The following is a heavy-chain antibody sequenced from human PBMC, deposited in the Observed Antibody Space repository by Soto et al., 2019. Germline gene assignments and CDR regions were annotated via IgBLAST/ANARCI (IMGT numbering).Heavy chain of an antibody. Sequence: SETLSLTCAVYGGSFSGYYWSWIRQPPGKGLEWIGEINHSGSTNYNPSLKSRVTISVDTSKNQFSLKLSSVTAAVTVVYYCARGHQQWLVHWFDPWGRGTLVTVSS. D-gene: IGHD6-19*01. CDR3: ARGHQQWLVHWFDP. V-gene: IGHV4-34*01. J-gene: IGHJ5*02. CDR1: GGSFSGYY. CDR2: INHSGST.